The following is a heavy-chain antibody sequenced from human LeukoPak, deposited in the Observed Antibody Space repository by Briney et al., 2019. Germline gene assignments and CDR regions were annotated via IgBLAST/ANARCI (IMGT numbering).Heavy chain of an antibody. CDR2: ISSSSSYM. D-gene: IGHD6-6*01. V-gene: IGHV3-21*01. Sequence: PGGSLRLSCAASGFTFSSYSMNWVRQAPGKGLEWVSSISSSSSYMYYADSVKGRFTISRDNAKNSLYLQMNSLRAEDTAVYYCARDVDSSSSNAFDIWGQGTMVTVSS. CDR1: GFTFSSYS. J-gene: IGHJ3*02. CDR3: ARDVDSSSSNAFDI.